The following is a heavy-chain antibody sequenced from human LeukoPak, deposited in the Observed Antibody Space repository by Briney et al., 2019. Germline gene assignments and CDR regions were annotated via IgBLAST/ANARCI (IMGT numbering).Heavy chain of an antibody. V-gene: IGHV3-23*01. Sequence: PGGSLRLSCAGSGFTFNTYAMSWVRQAPGKGLERVSAISSGGGLTSYADSVKGRFTVSRDNSKNTLYLQMNSLRVEDTAIYYCAKGQTLASRGAWFDPWGQGTLVTVSS. CDR2: ISSGGGLT. J-gene: IGHJ5*02. CDR3: AKGQTLASRGAWFDP. D-gene: IGHD2-2*01. CDR1: GFTFNTYA.